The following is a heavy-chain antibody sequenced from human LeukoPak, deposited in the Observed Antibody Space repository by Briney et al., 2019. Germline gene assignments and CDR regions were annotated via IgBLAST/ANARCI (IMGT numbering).Heavy chain of an antibody. CDR2: IYYSGST. Sequence: SETLSLTCTVSGGSISSYYWSWIRQPPGKGLEWIGYIYYSGSTNYNPSLKSRVTISVDTSKNQFSLKLSSVTAADTAVYYCARAGRRGFRFDPWGQGTLVTVSS. CDR1: GGSISSYY. V-gene: IGHV4-59*01. D-gene: IGHD3-10*01. CDR3: ARAGRRGFRFDP. J-gene: IGHJ5*02.